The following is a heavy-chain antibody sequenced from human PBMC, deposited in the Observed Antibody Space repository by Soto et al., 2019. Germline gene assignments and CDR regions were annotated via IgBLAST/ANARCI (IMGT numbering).Heavy chain of an antibody. D-gene: IGHD5-12*01. CDR2: ISYDGSNK. CDR3: ARDYYRFNSGYGFSMDV. J-gene: IGHJ6*02. CDR1: GCTFSSYS. Sequence: GGSLRLSCAASGCTFSSYSMHWVRKAPGKGLEWVAVISYDGSNKYYADSVKGRFTISRDNSKNTLYLQMNSLRAEDTAVYYCARDYYRFNSGYGFSMDVWGQGTTVTVSS. V-gene: IGHV3-30-3*01.